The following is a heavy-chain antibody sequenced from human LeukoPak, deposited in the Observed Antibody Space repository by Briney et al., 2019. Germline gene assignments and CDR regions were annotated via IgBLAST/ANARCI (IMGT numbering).Heavy chain of an antibody. J-gene: IGHJ4*02. D-gene: IGHD3-22*01. V-gene: IGHV3-66*01. CDR1: GFTVRSNY. CDR2: IYSGGST. CDR3: AREDYYFDSSGTHYFDY. Sequence: GGSLRLSCAASGFTVRSNYMSWVRQAPGKGLEWVSVIYSGGSTYHADSVKGRFTISRDDSKNTLFLQMNSLRAEGTAVYYCAREDYYFDSSGTHYFDYWGQGTLVTVSS.